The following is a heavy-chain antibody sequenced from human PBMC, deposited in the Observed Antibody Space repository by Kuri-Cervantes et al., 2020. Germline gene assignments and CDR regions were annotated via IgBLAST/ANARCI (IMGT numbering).Heavy chain of an antibody. CDR2: SNAGNGNT. V-gene: IGHV1-3*02. CDR1: GYTFTSYG. Sequence: ASVKVSCKASGYTFTSYGISWVRQAPGQRLEWMGWSNAGNGNTKYSQEFQGRVTITRDTSASTAYMELSSLRSEDMAVYYCARDPARDPIAAAPEYYFDYWGQGTLVTVSS. CDR3: ARDPARDPIAAAPEYYFDY. J-gene: IGHJ4*02. D-gene: IGHD6-13*01.